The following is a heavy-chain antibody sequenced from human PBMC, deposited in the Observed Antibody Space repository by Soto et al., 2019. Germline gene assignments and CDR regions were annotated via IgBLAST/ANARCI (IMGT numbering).Heavy chain of an antibody. J-gene: IGHJ6*02. D-gene: IGHD3-10*01. CDR1: GYSFTRYG. V-gene: IGHV1-18*01. CDR3: ARVRMVRGVIIRSSPFGTDV. CDR2: ISAYNGNT. Sequence: QVQLVQSGAEVKKPGASVKVSCKASGYSFTRYGISWVRQAPGQGLEWMGWISAYNGNTNYARKLQGRVTMTTDTSTSAAYMGLRSLRSDDTAVYYCARVRMVRGVIIRSSPFGTDVWGQGTTVTVSS.